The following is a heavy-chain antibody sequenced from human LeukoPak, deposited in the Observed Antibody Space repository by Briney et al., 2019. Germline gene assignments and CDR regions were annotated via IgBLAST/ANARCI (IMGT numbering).Heavy chain of an antibody. J-gene: IGHJ4*02. Sequence: GGSLRLSCSASGFTFSTYWMSWVRQAPGKGLEWVANMRRDGNEIYYLDSVRGRFTISRDNAKNSLYLQMNSLRAEDTAVYYCAKPAGSHYYDSSGYYFDYWGQGTLVTVSS. CDR2: MRRDGNEI. V-gene: IGHV3-7*01. CDR3: AKPAGSHYYDSSGYYFDY. D-gene: IGHD3-22*01. CDR1: GFTFSTYW.